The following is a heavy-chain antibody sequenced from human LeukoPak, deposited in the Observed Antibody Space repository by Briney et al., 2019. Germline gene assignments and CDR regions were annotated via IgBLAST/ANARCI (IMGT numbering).Heavy chain of an antibody. CDR3: GYGSGNYNDY. D-gene: IGHD3-10*01. J-gene: IGHJ4*02. Sequence: PGGSLKLSCAASGFTVSSNYMSWVRQAPGKGLEWVSVIYSGGSTYYADSVKGRFTISRDNAKNTLYLQMNSLRAEDTAVYFCGYGSGNYNDYWGQGTLVTVSS. V-gene: IGHV3-53*01. CDR2: IYSGGST. CDR1: GFTVSSNY.